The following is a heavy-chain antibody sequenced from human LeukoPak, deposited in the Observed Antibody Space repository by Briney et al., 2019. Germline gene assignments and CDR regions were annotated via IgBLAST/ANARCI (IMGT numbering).Heavy chain of an antibody. J-gene: IGHJ4*02. V-gene: IGHV3-15*01. CDR2: IKSKTDGGTT. CDR3: TTSSGYYLFDY. D-gene: IGHD3-22*01. Sequence: GGSRRLSCAASGFTFSSYGMHWVRQAPGKGLEWVGRIKSKTDGGTTDYAAPVKGRFTISRDDSKNTLYLQMNSLKTEDTAVYYCTTSSGYYLFDYWGQGTLVTVSS. CDR1: GFTFSSYG.